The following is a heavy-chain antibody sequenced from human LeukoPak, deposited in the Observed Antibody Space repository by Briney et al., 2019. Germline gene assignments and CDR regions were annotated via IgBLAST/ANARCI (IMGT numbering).Heavy chain of an antibody. D-gene: IGHD3-22*01. CDR1: GFTFSSYA. V-gene: IGHV3-30-3*01. J-gene: IGHJ4*02. CDR2: ISYDGSNK. CDR3: ARALGNSGYPFDY. Sequence: PGGSLRLSCAASGFTFSSYAMHWVRQAPGKGLEWVAVISYDGSNKYYADSVKGRFTISRDNSQNTLYLQMNSLRAEDTAVYYCARALGNSGYPFDYWGQGNLVTVSS.